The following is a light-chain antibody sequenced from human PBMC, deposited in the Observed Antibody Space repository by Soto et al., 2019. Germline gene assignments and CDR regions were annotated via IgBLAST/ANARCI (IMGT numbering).Light chain of an antibody. CDR3: QKYNGYPLS. J-gene: IGKJ4*01. V-gene: IGKV1-5*03. Sequence: DIQMIQSPSTLSASVGDRVTITCRASQSISSWLAWYQQKPGKAPKLLIYKASGLESGVPSRFSGSGSGTEFTLTISSLQPDDFATYYCQKYNGYPLSFGGGTKVEIK. CDR1: QSISSW. CDR2: KAS.